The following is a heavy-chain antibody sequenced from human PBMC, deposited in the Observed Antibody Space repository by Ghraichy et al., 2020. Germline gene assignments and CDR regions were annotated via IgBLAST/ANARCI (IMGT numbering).Heavy chain of an antibody. CDR3: ARGDLEDYDSSGYYFNAFDI. CDR1: GGTFSSYA. Sequence: SVKVSCKASGGTFSSYAISWVRQAPGQGLEWMGGIIPIFGTANYAQKFQGRVTITADESTSTAYMELSSLRSEDTAVYYCARGDLEDYDSSGYYFNAFDIWGQGTMVTVSS. D-gene: IGHD3-22*01. V-gene: IGHV1-69*13. J-gene: IGHJ3*02. CDR2: IIPIFGTA.